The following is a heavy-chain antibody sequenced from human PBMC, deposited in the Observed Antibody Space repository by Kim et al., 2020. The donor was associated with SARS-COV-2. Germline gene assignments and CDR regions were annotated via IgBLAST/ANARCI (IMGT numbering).Heavy chain of an antibody. D-gene: IGHD2-2*01. V-gene: IGHV3-33*01. CDR2: IWYDGSNK. J-gene: IGHJ5*02. CDR1: GFTFSSYG. Sequence: GGSLRLSCAASGFTFSSYGMHWVRQAPGKGLEWVAVIWYDGSNKYYADSVKGRFTISRDNSKNTLYLQMNSLRAEDTAVYYCARGNAVVVPPRPEYNWFDPWGQGTLVTVSS. CDR3: ARGNAVVVPPRPEYNWFDP.